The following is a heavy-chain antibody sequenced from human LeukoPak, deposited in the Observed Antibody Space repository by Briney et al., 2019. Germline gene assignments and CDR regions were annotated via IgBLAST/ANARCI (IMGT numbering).Heavy chain of an antibody. CDR3: ARFGVPYGVDV. J-gene: IGHJ6*02. CDR2: ISYDGKST. V-gene: IGHV3-30*04. Sequence: GGSLRLSCAASGFTFSTCAMHWVRQAPGKGLDYVAVISYDGKSTYHADSVKGRFTNSRDNAKNSLHLQVNSLRDEDTAVYYCARFGVPYGVDVWGQGTTVTVSS. CDR1: GFTFSTCA. D-gene: IGHD3-16*01.